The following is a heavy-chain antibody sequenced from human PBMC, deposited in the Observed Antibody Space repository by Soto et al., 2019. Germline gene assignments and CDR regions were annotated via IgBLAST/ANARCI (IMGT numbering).Heavy chain of an antibody. V-gene: IGHV3-74*01. CDR2: MNSDGSII. CDR1: GYTFGNHW. Sequence: GGSLRLSCAVAGYTFGNHWMHWVRQAPGKGLEWVSRMNSDGSIINYADFVKGRFTVSRDNAKNTLYLQMNSLRVEDTAVYYCATAEVDYWGPGTLVTVSS. CDR3: ATAEVDY. J-gene: IGHJ4*02.